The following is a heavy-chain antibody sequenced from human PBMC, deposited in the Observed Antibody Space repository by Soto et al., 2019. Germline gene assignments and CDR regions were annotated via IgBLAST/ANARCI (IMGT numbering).Heavy chain of an antibody. Sequence: DVQLVESGGGLVQPGRSLRLSCGASGFTFDDYAMHWVRQAPGKGLEWVSGISWITGTIDYTDSVQGRFTISRDSAKNSLYLQINRLRPVDTTLYYCATSHYYSTGSFDAFESWGQGTMVTVSS. V-gene: IGHV3-9*01. D-gene: IGHD3-22*01. CDR1: GFTFDDYA. CDR2: ISWITGTI. J-gene: IGHJ3*02. CDR3: ATSHYYSTGSFDAFES.